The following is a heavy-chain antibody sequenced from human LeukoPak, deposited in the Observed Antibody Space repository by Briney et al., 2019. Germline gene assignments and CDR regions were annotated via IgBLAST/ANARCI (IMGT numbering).Heavy chain of an antibody. J-gene: IGHJ6*02. V-gene: IGHV3-21*01. Sequence: PGGSLRLSCAASGFTFSSYSMNWVRQAPGKGLEWVSSISSSSSYIYYADSVKGRFTISRDNAKNSLYLQMNSLRAEDTAVYYCARDANTYYDFWSGYSWDVWGQGTTVTVSS. CDR3: ARDANTYYDFWSGYSWDV. D-gene: IGHD3-3*01. CDR2: ISSSSSYI. CDR1: GFTFSSYS.